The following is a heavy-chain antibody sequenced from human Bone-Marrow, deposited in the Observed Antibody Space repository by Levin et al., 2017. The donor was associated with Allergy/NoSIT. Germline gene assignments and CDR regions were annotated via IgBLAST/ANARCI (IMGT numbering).Heavy chain of an antibody. CDR3: ASMVYGDYFHYYYYYMDV. Sequence: GESLKISCKASGYTFTSYGISWVRQAPGQGLEWMGWISAYNGNTNYAQKLQGRVTMTTDTSTSTAYMELRSLRSDDTAVYYCASMVYGDYFHYYYYYMDVWGKGTTVTVSS. D-gene: IGHD4-17*01. J-gene: IGHJ6*03. CDR2: ISAYNGNT. CDR1: GYTFTSYG. V-gene: IGHV1-18*01.